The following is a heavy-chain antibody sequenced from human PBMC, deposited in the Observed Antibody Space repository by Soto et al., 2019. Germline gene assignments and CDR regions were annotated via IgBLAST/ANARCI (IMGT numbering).Heavy chain of an antibody. CDR2: ISVDGSST. CDR1: GFSFSSYV. D-gene: IGHD3-22*01. CDR3: AREDESSGHAWTFQH. Sequence: QVQLVESGGGVVQPGRSLRLSCTASGFSFSSYVMHWVRQAPGEGLEWVAGISVDGSSTHYADSVKGRFTISRDNSKNTLYLQMDSLTAEETTVYSCAREDESSGHAWTFQHWLQGTLVTVSS. J-gene: IGHJ1*01. V-gene: IGHV3-30-3*01.